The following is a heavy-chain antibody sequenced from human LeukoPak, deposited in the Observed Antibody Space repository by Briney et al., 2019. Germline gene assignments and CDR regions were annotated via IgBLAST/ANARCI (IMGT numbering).Heavy chain of an antibody. CDR2: IYYSGST. V-gene: IGHV4-59*12. CDR3: SRESGAFCPFGY. Sequence: PSETLSLTCTVSGGSISDYYWNWIRQPPGKGLEWIGYIYYSGSTNYNPSLKSRVTISVDTSKNQLSLKLTSVTAADTAIYYCSRESGAFCPFGYWGQGTLVIVPS. J-gene: IGHJ4*02. D-gene: IGHD3-22*01. CDR1: GGSISDYY.